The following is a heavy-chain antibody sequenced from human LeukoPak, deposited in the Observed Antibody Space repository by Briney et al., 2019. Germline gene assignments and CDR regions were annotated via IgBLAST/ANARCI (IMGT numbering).Heavy chain of an antibody. J-gene: IGHJ3*02. Sequence: GRSLRLSRAASGFTFSSYAMHWVRQAPGKGLEWVAVISYDGSNKYYADSVKGRFTISRDNSKNTLYLQMNSLRAEDTAVYYCARGSGAAAGTGAFDIWGQGTMVTVSS. CDR3: ARGSGAAAGTGAFDI. CDR2: ISYDGSNK. V-gene: IGHV3-30-3*01. CDR1: GFTFSSYA. D-gene: IGHD6-13*01.